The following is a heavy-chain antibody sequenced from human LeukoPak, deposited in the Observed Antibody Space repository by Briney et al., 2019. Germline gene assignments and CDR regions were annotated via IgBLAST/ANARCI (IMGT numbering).Heavy chain of an antibody. J-gene: IGHJ4*02. D-gene: IGHD3-22*01. CDR1: GGSISSYY. V-gene: IGHV4-4*07. Sequence: KSSETLSLTCTVSGGSISSYYWSWIRQPAGKGLEWIGRIYTGGSTNYNPSLKSRVTTSVDTSKNQFSLKLSSVTAADTAVYYCATGSGSSGYYFGKYYFDYWGQGTLVTVSS. CDR3: ATGSGSSGYYFGKYYFDY. CDR2: IYTGGST.